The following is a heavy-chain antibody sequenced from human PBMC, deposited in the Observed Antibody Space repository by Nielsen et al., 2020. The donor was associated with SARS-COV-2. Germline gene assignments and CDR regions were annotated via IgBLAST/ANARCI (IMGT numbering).Heavy chain of an antibody. CDR2: IKSKTDGGTT. Sequence: GESLKISCAASGFTFSNAWMSWVRQAPGKGLEWVGRIKSKTDGGTTDYAAPVKGGFTISRDDSKNTLYLQMNSLKTEDTAVYYCTPLVGATDLFDYWGQGTLVTVSS. V-gene: IGHV3-15*01. D-gene: IGHD1-26*01. J-gene: IGHJ4*02. CDR1: GFTFSNAW. CDR3: TPLVGATDLFDY.